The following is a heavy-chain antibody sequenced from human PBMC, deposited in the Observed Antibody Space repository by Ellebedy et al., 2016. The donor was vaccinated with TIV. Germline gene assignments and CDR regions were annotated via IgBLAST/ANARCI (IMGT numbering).Heavy chain of an antibody. D-gene: IGHD3-22*01. CDR1: GYTFIAHY. Sequence: ASVKVSCKTSGYTFIAHYIHWVRQTPGHGLEWMGWINPNSGGTDYAQKFQGRITLTRDTSISTAYMELSSLRSDDTAVYYCSSLNYYDTSGYTGNWGQGTLVTVSS. CDR3: SSLNYYDTSGYTGN. CDR2: INPNSGGT. V-gene: IGHV1-2*02. J-gene: IGHJ1*01.